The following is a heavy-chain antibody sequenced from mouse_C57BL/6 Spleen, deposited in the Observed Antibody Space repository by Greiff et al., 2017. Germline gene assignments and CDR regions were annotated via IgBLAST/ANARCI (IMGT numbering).Heavy chain of an antibody. J-gene: IGHJ2*01. D-gene: IGHD4-1*01. CDR1: GYTFTSYW. V-gene: IGHV1-64*01. CDR2: IHPNSGST. Sequence: QVQLQQPGAELVKPGASVKLSCKASGYTFTSYWMHWVKQRPGQGLEWIGMIHPNSGSTNYNEKFKSKATLTVDKSSSTAYMQLSSLTSEDSAVYYCARFLNWDGGFDYWGQGTTLTVSS. CDR3: ARFLNWDGGFDY.